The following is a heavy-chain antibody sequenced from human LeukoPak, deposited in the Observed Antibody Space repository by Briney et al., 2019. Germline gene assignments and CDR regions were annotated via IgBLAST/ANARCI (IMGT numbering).Heavy chain of an antibody. Sequence: PGRSLRLSCAASGFTFSGYAMHWVRQAPGKGLEWLTVISTDGNDKHYADSVKGRFTVSRDNSKNTLFLQMNNLRTEDTAVYYRAKDKSVSADYYFDYWGQGTLVTVSS. CDR3: AKDKSVSADYYFDY. CDR2: ISTDGNDK. J-gene: IGHJ4*02. D-gene: IGHD5/OR15-5a*01. V-gene: IGHV3-30*04. CDR1: GFTFSGYA.